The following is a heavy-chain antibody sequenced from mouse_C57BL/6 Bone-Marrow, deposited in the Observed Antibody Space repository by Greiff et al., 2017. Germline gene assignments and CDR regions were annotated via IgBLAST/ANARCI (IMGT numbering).Heavy chain of an antibody. J-gene: IGHJ4*01. Sequence: QVQLQQSGAELVKPGASVKLSCKASGYTFTEYSIHWVKQRPGQGLEWIGWFYPGSGSIKYNEKFKGKATLTADKSSSTVYMELSRLTSEDSAVXLCARHEDRRATVVGAMDYWGQGTSVTVSA. CDR3: ARHEDRRATVVGAMDY. D-gene: IGHD1-1*01. V-gene: IGHV1-62-2*01. CDR2: FYPGSGSI. CDR1: GYTFTEYS.